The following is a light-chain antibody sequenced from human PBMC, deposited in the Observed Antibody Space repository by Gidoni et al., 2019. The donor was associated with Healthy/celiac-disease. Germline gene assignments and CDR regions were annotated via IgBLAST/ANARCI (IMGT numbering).Light chain of an antibody. CDR2: WAS. J-gene: IGKJ1*01. Sequence: DIVMTQSPDSLAVALGERATINCKSSQSVLYSYQNKNYLAWYQQKPGQPPKLLIYWASTRESGVPDRFSGSGSGTDFTLTISSLQAEDVGVYYCQQYDSTPRTFGQGTKVEIK. CDR3: QQYDSTPRT. V-gene: IGKV4-1*01. CDR1: QSVLYSYQNKNY.